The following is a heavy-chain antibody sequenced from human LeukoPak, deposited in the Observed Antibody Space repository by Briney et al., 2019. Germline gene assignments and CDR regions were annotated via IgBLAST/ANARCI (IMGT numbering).Heavy chain of an antibody. CDR2: IYYTGTT. D-gene: IGHD2-15*01. Sequence: PSETLSLTCTVSGGSISGTYYWSWIRQPPGKGLEWIGYIYYTGTTDSNPSLKSRVTISLDRSKNQFSLKLSSVTAADTAVYYCARDRAESSGYYYYYGMDVWGQGTTVTVSS. CDR1: GGSISGTYY. J-gene: IGHJ6*02. V-gene: IGHV4-59*12. CDR3: ARDRAESSGYYYYYGMDV.